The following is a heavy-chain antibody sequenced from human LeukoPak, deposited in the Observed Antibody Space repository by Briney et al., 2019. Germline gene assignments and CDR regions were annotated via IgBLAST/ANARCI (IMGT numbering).Heavy chain of an antibody. CDR2: IYYSGST. CDR3: ARVGGSNFYYYGLDV. Sequence: SETLSLTCTVSGGSISSGDYYWSWIRQPPGKGLEWIGYIYYSGSTNYNPSLKSRVTISIDTSKTQFSLKLSSVTAADTAVYYCARVGGSNFYYYGLDVWGQGTTVTVSS. J-gene: IGHJ6*02. CDR1: GGSISSGDYY. D-gene: IGHD2-2*01. V-gene: IGHV4-61*08.